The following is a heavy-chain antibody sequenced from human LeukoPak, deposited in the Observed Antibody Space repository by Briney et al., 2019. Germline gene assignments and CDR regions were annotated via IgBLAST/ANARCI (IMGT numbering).Heavy chain of an antibody. V-gene: IGHV3-23*01. CDR1: GFTFSSYA. Sequence: GGSLRLSCAASGFTFSSYAMSWVRQAPGKGLEWVSAISGSGGSTYYADSVKGRFTISRDNSKNTLYLQMNSLRAEDTAVYYCAKDHDVAAAGIPKWFDYWGQGTLVTVSS. CDR2: ISGSGGST. J-gene: IGHJ4*02. CDR3: AKDHDVAAAGIPKWFDY. D-gene: IGHD6-13*01.